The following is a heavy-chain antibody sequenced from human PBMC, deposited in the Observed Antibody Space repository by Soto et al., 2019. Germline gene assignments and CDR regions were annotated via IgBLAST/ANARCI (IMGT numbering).Heavy chain of an antibody. D-gene: IGHD4-17*01. CDR2: IIPILGIA. V-gene: IGHV1-69*02. CDR3: ARGLAYGGWFDP. Sequence: QVQLVQSGAEVKKPGSSVKVSCKASGGTFSNYPISWVRQAPGQGLEWMGRIIPILGIANYAQKFQGRVTITADKSTSTAYMELSSLRSEDTAVYSCARGLAYGGWFDPWGQGTLVTVSS. J-gene: IGHJ5*02. CDR1: GGTFSNYP.